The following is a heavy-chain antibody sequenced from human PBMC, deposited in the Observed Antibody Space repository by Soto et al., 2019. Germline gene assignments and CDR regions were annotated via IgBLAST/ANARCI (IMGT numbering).Heavy chain of an antibody. Sequence: QVQLVESGGGVVQPGRSLRLSCAASGFTFSSYGMHWVRQAPGKGLEWVAVISYDGSNKYYADSVKGRFTISRDNSKKTLYLQMHSLRGEDKGVYYRAKRYNRSWDYRKDVWGQGAPVTV. V-gene: IGHV3-30*18. CDR3: AKRYNRSWDYRKDV. D-gene: IGHD6-13*01. CDR2: ISYDGSNK. CDR1: GFTFSSYG. J-gene: IGHJ6*02.